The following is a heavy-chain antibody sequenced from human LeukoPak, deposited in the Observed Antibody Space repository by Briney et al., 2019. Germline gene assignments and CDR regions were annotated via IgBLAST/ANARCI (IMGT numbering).Heavy chain of an antibody. CDR1: GYTFTSYD. CDR3: ARYSGWNDAFDI. Sequence: ASVKVSCKASGYTFTSYDINWVRQATGQGLAWMGWMNPNSGITGYAQKFQGRVTMTRNTSIRTAYMELSSLRSEDTAVYYCARYSGWNDAFDIWGQGTMVTVSS. CDR2: MNPNSGIT. D-gene: IGHD6-19*01. V-gene: IGHV1-8*01. J-gene: IGHJ3*02.